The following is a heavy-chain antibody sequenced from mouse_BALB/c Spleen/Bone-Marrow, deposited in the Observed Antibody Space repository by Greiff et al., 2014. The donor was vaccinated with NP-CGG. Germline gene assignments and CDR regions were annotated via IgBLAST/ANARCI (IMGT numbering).Heavy chain of an antibody. Sequence: EVKLMESGAELVKPGASVKLSCTASGFNIKDTYMHWVKQRPEQGLEWIGRIDPANGNTKYDPKFQGKATITADTSSNTVYLQLSSLTSEDTAVYYCAAYYYDSSYGFAYWGQGTLVTVSA. D-gene: IGHD1-1*01. CDR2: IDPANGNT. CDR3: AAYYYDSSYGFAY. V-gene: IGHV14-3*02. CDR1: GFNIKDTY. J-gene: IGHJ3*01.